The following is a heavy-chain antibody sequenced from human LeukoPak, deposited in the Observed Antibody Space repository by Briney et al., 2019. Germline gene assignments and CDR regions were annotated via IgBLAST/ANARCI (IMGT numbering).Heavy chain of an antibody. CDR2: ISTSSSTV. D-gene: IGHD6-13*01. J-gene: IGHJ4*02. CDR1: GFAFSSYT. CDR3: AREKALGIEDY. V-gene: IGHV3-48*01. Sequence: GGPLRLSCEASGFAFSSYTMNWVRHAPGKGPEWVSHISTSSSTVYHADSVKGRFTISRDNAKNSLYLQMNSLRAEDTAVYYCAREKALGIEDYWGQGTLVTVSS.